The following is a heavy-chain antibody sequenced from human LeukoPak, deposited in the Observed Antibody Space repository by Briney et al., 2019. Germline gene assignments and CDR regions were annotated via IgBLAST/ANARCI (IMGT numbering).Heavy chain of an antibody. CDR3: ARSRYNLDY. D-gene: IGHD5-24*01. CDR1: GFTFSSYA. CDR2: IRYDGSNE. V-gene: IGHV3-33*01. Sequence: HPGGSLRLSCTAPGFTFSSYAIHWIRQAPGKGPEWVAIIRYDGSNENYADSVKGRFTISRDNSKKTLYLQMNSLRAEDTAVYYCARSRYNLDYWGQGTLVTVSS. J-gene: IGHJ4*02.